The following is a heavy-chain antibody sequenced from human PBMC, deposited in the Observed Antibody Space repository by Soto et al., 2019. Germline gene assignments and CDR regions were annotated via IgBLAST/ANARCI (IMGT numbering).Heavy chain of an antibody. D-gene: IGHD1-26*01. CDR3: ARVVGATNPHYDY. CDR1: GGSISSSSYY. V-gene: IGHV4-39*06. Sequence: SETLSLTCTVSGGSISSSSYYWGWIRQPPGKGLEWIGSIYYSGSTNYNPSLKSRVTISVDTSKNQFPLKLSSVTAADTAVYYCARVVGATNPHYDYWGQGTLVTVSS. CDR2: IYYSGST. J-gene: IGHJ4*02.